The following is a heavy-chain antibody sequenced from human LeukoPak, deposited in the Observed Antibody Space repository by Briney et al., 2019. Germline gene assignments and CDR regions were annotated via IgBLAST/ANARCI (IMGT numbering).Heavy chain of an antibody. CDR1: NGSISSGSYY. CDR3: ARDMPVLRFGDLVHYYYYYMDV. CDR2: IDTSGST. V-gene: IGHV4-61*02. D-gene: IGHD3-10*01. Sequence: TASETLSLTCTVSNGSISSGSYYWSWIRQPAGKGLEWIGRIDTSGSTKYNPSLKSRVNLSVDTSKNQFSLRLSSVTAADTAVYYCARDMPVLRFGDLVHYYYYYMDVWGKGTTVTISS. J-gene: IGHJ6*03.